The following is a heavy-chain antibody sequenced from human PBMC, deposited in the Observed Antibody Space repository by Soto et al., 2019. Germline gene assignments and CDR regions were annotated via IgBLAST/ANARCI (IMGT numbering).Heavy chain of an antibody. CDR3: AKTQYSNYVYYYYGMDV. Sequence: GGSLRLSCAASGFTFSSYGMHWVRQAPGKGLEWVAVISCNGSNTYYADSVKGRFTISRDNSKNTLYLQMNSLRAEDTAVYYCAKTQYSNYVYYYYGMDVWGQGTTVTVSS. D-gene: IGHD4-4*01. J-gene: IGHJ6*02. CDR1: GFTFSSYG. V-gene: IGHV3-33*06. CDR2: ISCNGSNT.